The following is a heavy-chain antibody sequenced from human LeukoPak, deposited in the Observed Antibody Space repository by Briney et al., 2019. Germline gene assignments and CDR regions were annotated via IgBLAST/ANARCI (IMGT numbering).Heavy chain of an antibody. J-gene: IGHJ4*02. CDR3: ARDRAVAGLCDY. D-gene: IGHD6-19*01. CDR1: RFSFSNYW. Sequence: PGGSLRLSCAASRFSFSNYWMTWVRQAPGKGLEWVAKVKQDGSEKFYVDSVKGRFTISRDNAKNSLYLQMNSLRVEDTAVYYCARDRAVAGLCDYWGQGTLVTVSS. V-gene: IGHV3-7*01. CDR2: VKQDGSEK.